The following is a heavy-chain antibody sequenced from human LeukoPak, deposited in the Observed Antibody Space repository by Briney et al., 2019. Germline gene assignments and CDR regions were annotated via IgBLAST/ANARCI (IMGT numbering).Heavy chain of an antibody. CDR1: GFTFSSYG. J-gene: IGHJ4*02. D-gene: IGHD3-10*01. Sequence: GGSLRLSCAASGFTFSSYGMHWVRQAPGKGLEWVAVIWYDGSNKYYADSVKGRFTISRDNSKNTLYLQMNSLRAEDTAVYYCAKEGRGGYGSGSYPDYWGQGTLVTVSS. CDR2: IWYDGSNK. CDR3: AKEGRGGYGSGSYPDY. V-gene: IGHV3-30*02.